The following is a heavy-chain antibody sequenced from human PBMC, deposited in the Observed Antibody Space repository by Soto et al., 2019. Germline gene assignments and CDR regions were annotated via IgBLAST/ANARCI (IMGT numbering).Heavy chain of an antibody. D-gene: IGHD3-16*01. J-gene: IGHJ3*02. CDR3: ARDSRLWGSTGWKRENLFDI. CDR2: IIPIFGTP. Sequence: QVQLEQSVAEVKRPGSSVKVSCKTSGGNFNTYPISWVRQAPGHRLEWMGKIIPIFGTPDYAQKFQGRVTINADEATTTVYMELRSLKSDDSAVYYCARDSRLWGSTGWKRENLFDIWGQGTMVTVSS. V-gene: IGHV1-69*18. CDR1: GGNFNTYP.